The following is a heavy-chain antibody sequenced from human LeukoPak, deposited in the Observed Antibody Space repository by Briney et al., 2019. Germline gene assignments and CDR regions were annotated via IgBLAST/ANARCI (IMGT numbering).Heavy chain of an antibody. Sequence: AGGSLRLSCAASGXTFSSYGMHWVRQAPGKGLEWVAVISYDGSNKYYADSVKGRFTISRDNSKNTLYLQMNSLRAEDTAVYYCAKDWQQLAFDYWGQGTLVTVSS. V-gene: IGHV3-30*18. D-gene: IGHD6-13*01. CDR1: GXTFSSYG. J-gene: IGHJ4*02. CDR3: AKDWQQLAFDY. CDR2: ISYDGSNK.